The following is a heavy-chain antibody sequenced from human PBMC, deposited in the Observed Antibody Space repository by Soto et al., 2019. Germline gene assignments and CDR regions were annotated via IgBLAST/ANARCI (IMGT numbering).Heavy chain of an antibody. V-gene: IGHV3-30*03. Sequence: PGGSLRLSCAASGFTFSSYGMHWVRQAPGKGLEWVAVISYDGSNKYYADSVKGRFTISRDNSKNTLYLQMNSLRDEDTAVYFCAREFGHGYSLDYWGRGTLVTVSS. CDR1: GFTFSSYG. D-gene: IGHD2-2*03. CDR3: AREFGHGYSLDY. CDR2: ISYDGSNK. J-gene: IGHJ4*02.